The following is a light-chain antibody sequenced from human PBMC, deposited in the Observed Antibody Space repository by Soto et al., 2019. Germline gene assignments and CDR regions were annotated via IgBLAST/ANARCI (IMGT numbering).Light chain of an antibody. Sequence: QSVLTQPPSVSGAPGQRVTISCTGSSSNIGAGYDVHWYQQLPGTAPKLLIYGNSNRPSGVPDRFSGSKSGTSASLAITGLQAEDEADYYCQSYDSSLSGYVFGTGTKLTVX. J-gene: IGLJ1*01. CDR1: SSNIGAGYD. CDR2: GNS. V-gene: IGLV1-40*01. CDR3: QSYDSSLSGYV.